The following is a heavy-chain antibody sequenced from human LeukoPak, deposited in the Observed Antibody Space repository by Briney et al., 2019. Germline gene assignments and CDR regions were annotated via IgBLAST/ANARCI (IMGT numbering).Heavy chain of an antibody. V-gene: IGHV3-30-3*01. D-gene: IGHD4-17*01. Sequence: PGRFLRLSCAAPGFTFSSYAMHWVRQAPGKGLEWVAFISYDVSTKYYADSVKGRFTISRDNSKNTLYLQMNSLRAEDTAVYYCARDGPLPYYGDLDYWGQGTLVTVSS. CDR1: GFTFSSYA. CDR3: ARDGPLPYYGDLDY. J-gene: IGHJ4*02. CDR2: ISYDVSTK.